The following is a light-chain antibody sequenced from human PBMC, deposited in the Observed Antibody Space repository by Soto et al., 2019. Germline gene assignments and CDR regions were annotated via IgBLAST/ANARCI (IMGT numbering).Light chain of an antibody. CDR3: SSYTSSSTLMV. CDR1: SSDVGGYNY. CDR2: EVS. Sequence: QSVLTQPASVSGSPGQSITISCTGTSSDVGGYNYVSWYQQHPGKAPKLMIYEVSKRPSGVSNRFSGSKAGNTASLTSSGLQAEDEADYYCSSYTSSSTLMVFGGGTKLTVL. V-gene: IGLV2-14*01. J-gene: IGLJ2*01.